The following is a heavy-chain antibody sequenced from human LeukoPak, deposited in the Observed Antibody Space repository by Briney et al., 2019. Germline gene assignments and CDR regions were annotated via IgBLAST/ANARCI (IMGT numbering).Heavy chain of an antibody. CDR1: GGSISSSSYY. CDR2: IYYSGST. V-gene: IGHV4-39*07. Sequence: SETLSLTCTVSGGSISSSSYYWGWIRQPPGKGLEWIGSIYYSGSTYCNPSLKSRVTISVDTSKNQFSLKLSSVTAADTAVYYCARAYDSSGYWNYWGQGTLVTVSS. J-gene: IGHJ4*02. D-gene: IGHD3-22*01. CDR3: ARAYDSSGYWNY.